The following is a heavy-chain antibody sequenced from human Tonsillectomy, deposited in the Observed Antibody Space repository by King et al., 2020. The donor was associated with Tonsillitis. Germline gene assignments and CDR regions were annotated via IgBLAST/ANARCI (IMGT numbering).Heavy chain of an antibody. CDR3: ARGSKITLIRGVTTRPFDY. CDR1: GYTFTGYY. V-gene: IGHV1-2*05. CDR2: INPNSGGT. Sequence: QLVQSGAEVKKPGASVKVSCKASGYTFTGYYILWVRQAPGQGLEWMGRINPNSGGTIYAQKFQGRVTMTRNTSISTAYMELSGLRSDDTVVYYCARGSKITLIRGVTTRPFDYWGQGTLVTVPS. J-gene: IGHJ4*02. D-gene: IGHD3-10*01.